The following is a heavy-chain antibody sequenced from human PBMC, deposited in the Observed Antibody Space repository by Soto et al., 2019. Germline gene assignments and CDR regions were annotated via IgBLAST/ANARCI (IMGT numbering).Heavy chain of an antibody. CDR3: ARHSRTSGGERTFDY. J-gene: IGHJ4*02. D-gene: IGHD2-15*01. Sequence: QVHLQESGPGLVRPSETLSLTCTVSGDSVSNHFWSWIRQPPGKGLEWIAFIHYSGTANYNPSLRSRVTISVDTPKNQFSLRLTSVTAADTAVYYCARHSRTSGGERTFDYWGQGTMVAVSS. CDR1: GDSVSNHF. V-gene: IGHV4-59*08. CDR2: IHYSGTA.